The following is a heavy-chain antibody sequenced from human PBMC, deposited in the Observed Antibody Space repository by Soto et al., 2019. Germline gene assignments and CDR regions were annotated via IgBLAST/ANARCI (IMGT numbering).Heavy chain of an antibody. CDR2: ISGSGGSR. J-gene: IGHJ4*02. V-gene: IGHV3-23*01. CDR1: GFTFSNYA. Sequence: EVQLLESGGGLVQPGGSLRLSCAASGFTFSNYAVTWVRRAPGKGLEWVSDISGSGGSRYYADSVKGRFTIXXXXXXXXXXXXXXXXXXXXTAVYYCARSIYVDIVATTTFDYWGQGTLVTVSS. D-gene: IGHD5-12*01. CDR3: ARSIYVDIVATTTFDY.